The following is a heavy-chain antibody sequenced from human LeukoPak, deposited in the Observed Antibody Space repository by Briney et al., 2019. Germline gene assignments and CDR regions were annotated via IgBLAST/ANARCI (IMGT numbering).Heavy chain of an antibody. CDR3: ARGSDDSSGYFLYNWFDP. Sequence: PSETLSLTCTVSGGSISNYYWSWIRQPPGKGLEWIGYIYYSGNTNYNPSLKSRVTISVDTSKNQFSLKLSSVTAADTAVYYCARGSDDSSGYFLYNWFDPWGQGTLVTVSS. CDR2: IYYSGNT. CDR1: GGSISNYY. D-gene: IGHD3-22*01. V-gene: IGHV4-59*12. J-gene: IGHJ5*02.